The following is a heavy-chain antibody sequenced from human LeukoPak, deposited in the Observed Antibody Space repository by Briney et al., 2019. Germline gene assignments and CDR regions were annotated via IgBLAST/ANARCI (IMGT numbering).Heavy chain of an antibody. CDR3: ARQPRGGEYFDY. J-gene: IGHJ4*02. CDR2: IYYSGST. V-gene: IGHV4-39*01. CDR1: GGSISSSSYY. Sequence: SETLSLTCTVSGGSISSSSYYWGWIRQPPGKGLEWIGSIYYSGSTYHNPSLKSRVTISVDTSKNQFSLKLSSVTAADTAVYYCARQPRGGEYFDYWGQGTLVTVSS. D-gene: IGHD3-10*01.